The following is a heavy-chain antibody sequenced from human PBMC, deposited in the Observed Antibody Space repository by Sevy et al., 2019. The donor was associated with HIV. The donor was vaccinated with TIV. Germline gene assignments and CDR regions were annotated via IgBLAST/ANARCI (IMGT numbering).Heavy chain of an antibody. D-gene: IGHD3-22*01. CDR1: GFTFSSYA. CDR3: AKDRYDGSGYYPEGAFDI. CDR2: ISGSGGST. Sequence: GGSLRLSCAASGFTFSSYAMNWVRHAPGKGLEWVSTISGSGGSTYYGDSVKGRFTISRDNSKNTVYLQMSSLRAEDTALYYCAKDRYDGSGYYPEGAFDIWGQGTKVTVSS. J-gene: IGHJ3*02. V-gene: IGHV3-23*01.